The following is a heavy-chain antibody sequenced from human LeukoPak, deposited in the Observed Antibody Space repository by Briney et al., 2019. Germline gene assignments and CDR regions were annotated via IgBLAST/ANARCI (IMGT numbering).Heavy chain of an antibody. Sequence: PGGSLRLSCAASGFTFTTYSMHWVRQAPGKGLEYVSGISINGDNRYYANSVKGRFTISRDNSKNTVWLQMGSLRPEDTDVYFCARGRGDTSARPLFDYRGGQGSLITVSS. V-gene: IGHV3-64*01. CDR2: ISINGDNR. CDR1: GFTFTTYS. J-gene: IGHJ4*02. D-gene: IGHD3-9*01. CDR3: ARGRGDTSARPLFDYR.